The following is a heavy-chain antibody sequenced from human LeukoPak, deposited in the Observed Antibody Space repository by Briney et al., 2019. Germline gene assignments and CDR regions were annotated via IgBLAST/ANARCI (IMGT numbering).Heavy chain of an antibody. Sequence: SVKVSCKASGGIFSSYAISWVRQAPGQGLEWMGGIIPIFGTANYAQKFQGRVTITADESTSTAYMELSSLRSEDTAVYYCARARYYYDSSGYYLDYWGQGTLVTVSS. CDR3: ARARYYYDSSGYYLDY. J-gene: IGHJ4*02. CDR2: IIPIFGTA. CDR1: GGIFSSYA. D-gene: IGHD3-22*01. V-gene: IGHV1-69*13.